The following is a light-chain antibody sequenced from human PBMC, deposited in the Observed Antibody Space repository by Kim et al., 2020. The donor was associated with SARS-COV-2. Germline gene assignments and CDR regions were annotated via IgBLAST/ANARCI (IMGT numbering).Light chain of an antibody. V-gene: IGLV3-1*01. J-gene: IGLJ2*01. CDR2: QDS. Sequence: SYELTQPPSVSVSPGQTASITCSGDKLGDKYACWYQQKPGQSPVLVIYQDSKRPSGIPERFSGSNSGNTATLTISETQAMDEADYYCQAWDSSTHVVFGGGTQLTVL. CDR3: QAWDSSTHVV. CDR1: KLGDKY.